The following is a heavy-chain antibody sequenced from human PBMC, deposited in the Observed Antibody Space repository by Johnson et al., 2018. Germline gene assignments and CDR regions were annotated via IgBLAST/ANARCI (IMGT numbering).Heavy chain of an antibody. D-gene: IGHD2-15*01. J-gene: IGHJ3*02. CDR3: ASEIVVVVAATPNCAFDI. CDR1: GFTVSSNY. V-gene: IGHV3-66*02. CDR2: IYSGGST. Sequence: EVQLVETGGGLVQPGGSLRLSCAASGFTVSSNYMSWVRQAPGKGLEWVSVIYSGGSTYYADSVKGRFTISRDNSKNTLYLQMNSLRAEDTAVYYCASEIVVVVAATPNCAFDIWGQGTMGTVSS.